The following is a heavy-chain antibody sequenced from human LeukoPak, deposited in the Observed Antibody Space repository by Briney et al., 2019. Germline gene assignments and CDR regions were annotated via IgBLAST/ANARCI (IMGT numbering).Heavy chain of an antibody. Sequence: PGGSLRLSCAASGFTFSSYWMSWVRQAPGKGLEWVSFISSSSSYIYFADSVKGRFTISRDNAKNSLYLQMNSLRAEDTAVYYCASHLAKDYYYYMDVWGKGTTVTVSS. V-gene: IGHV3-21*01. CDR2: ISSSSSYI. CDR1: GFTFSSYW. J-gene: IGHJ6*03. CDR3: ASHLAKDYYYYMDV. D-gene: IGHD3-3*02.